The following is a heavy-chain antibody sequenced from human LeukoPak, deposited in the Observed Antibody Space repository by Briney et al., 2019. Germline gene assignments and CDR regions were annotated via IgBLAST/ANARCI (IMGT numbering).Heavy chain of an antibody. D-gene: IGHD3-9*01. CDR1: GGSISSYY. J-gene: IGHJ4*02. Sequence: SETLSLTCTVSGGSISSYYWSWIRQPPGKGLEWIGYIYYSGSTNYNPSLKSRVTISVDTSKNQFSLKLSSVTAADTAVYYCARSKDILTGYCFDYWGQGTVVTVSS. V-gene: IGHV4-59*01. CDR3: ARSKDILTGYCFDY. CDR2: IYYSGST.